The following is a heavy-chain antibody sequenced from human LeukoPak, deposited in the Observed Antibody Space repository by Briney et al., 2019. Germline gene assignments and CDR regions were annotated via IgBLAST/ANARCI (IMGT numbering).Heavy chain of an antibody. J-gene: IGHJ6*03. D-gene: IGHD1-14*01. CDR2: INHSGST. V-gene: IGHV4-34*01. CDR3: ARAPRGRYYMDV. Sequence: SETLSLTCAVYGGSFSGYYWSWIRQPPEKGLEWIGEINHSGSTNYNPSLKSRVTISVDTSKNQFSLKLSSVTAADTAVYYCARAPRGRYYMDVWGKGTTVTVSS. CDR1: GGSFSGYY.